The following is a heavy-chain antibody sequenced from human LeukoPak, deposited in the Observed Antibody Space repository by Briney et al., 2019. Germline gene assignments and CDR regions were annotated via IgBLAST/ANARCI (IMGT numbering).Heavy chain of an antibody. D-gene: IGHD1-26*01. Sequence: SETLSLTCAVYGGSFSGYYWSWIRQPPGKGLEWIGEINHSGSTNYNPSLKSRVTISVDTSKNQFSLKLSSVTAADTAVYYCARDQQYSGSFGYWGQGTLVTVSS. J-gene: IGHJ4*02. CDR2: INHSGST. V-gene: IGHV4-34*01. CDR3: ARDQQYSGSFGY. CDR1: GGSFSGYY.